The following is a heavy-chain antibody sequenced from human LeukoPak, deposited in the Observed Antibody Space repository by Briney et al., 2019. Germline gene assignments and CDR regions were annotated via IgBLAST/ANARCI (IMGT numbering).Heavy chain of an antibody. Sequence: GRSLRLSCAASGFTFSSYAMHWVRQAPGKGLEWVAVISYDGSNKYYADSVKGRFTISRDNSKNTLYLQMNSLRAEDTAVYYCARDLSYSYAFTWGQGTLVTVSS. V-gene: IGHV3-30*04. D-gene: IGHD5-18*01. J-gene: IGHJ4*02. CDR2: ISYDGSNK. CDR3: ARDLSYSYAFT. CDR1: GFTFSSYA.